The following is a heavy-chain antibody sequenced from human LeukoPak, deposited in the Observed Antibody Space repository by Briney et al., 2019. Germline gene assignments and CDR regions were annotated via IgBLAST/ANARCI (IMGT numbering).Heavy chain of an antibody. Sequence: SETLSLTCAVYGGSFSGYYWSWIRQPPGKGLEWIGEINHSGSTNYNPSLESRVTISVDTSKNQFSLKLSSVTAADTAVYYCAREADRWFDPWGQGTLVTVSS. CDR3: AREADRWFDP. J-gene: IGHJ5*02. CDR1: GGSFSGYY. CDR2: INHSGST. V-gene: IGHV4-34*01.